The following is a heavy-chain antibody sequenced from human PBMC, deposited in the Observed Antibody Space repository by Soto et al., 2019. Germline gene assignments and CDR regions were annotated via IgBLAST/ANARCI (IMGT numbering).Heavy chain of an antibody. CDR3: ARAGGLLVDY. CDR2: KTYDGSNK. J-gene: IGHJ4*02. V-gene: IGHV3-30-3*01. Sequence: QVQLVESGGGVVQPGRSLSLSCAASGFMFSSYAIHWVRQAPGKGLEWVAVKTYDGSNKYYADSVKGRFTISRDNSKNTLYLQMNSLRAEDTAVYYCARAGGLLVDYWGQGTLVTVSS. D-gene: IGHD1-26*01. CDR1: GFMFSSYA.